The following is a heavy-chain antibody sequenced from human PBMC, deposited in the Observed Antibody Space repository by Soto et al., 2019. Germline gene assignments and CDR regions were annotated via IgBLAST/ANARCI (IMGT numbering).Heavy chain of an antibody. CDR1: GFAFSSYS. J-gene: IGHJ4*02. V-gene: IGHV3-48*02. CDR3: ARSYNDYGCFDD. Sequence: EVQLVESGGGLVQPGGSLKLSCAASGFAFSSYSMNWVRQAPGKGLEWVSYISGSSRTTSYADSVKGRFTISRDTAKKSLFQQMNSLTDEDTAVYYCARSYNDYGCFDDWGQGALVTVSP. D-gene: IGHD4-17*01. CDR2: ISGSSRTT.